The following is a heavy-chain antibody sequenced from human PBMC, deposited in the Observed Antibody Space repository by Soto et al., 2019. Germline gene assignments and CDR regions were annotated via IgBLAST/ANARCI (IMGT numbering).Heavy chain of an antibody. J-gene: IGHJ4*02. CDR1: GFAFSHNW. CDR2: ISSDGTTT. Sequence: GGSLRLSCVASGFAFSHNWMPWVRQAPGKGLEWVSRISSDGTTTTYADSLKGRFTISRDNAKNTLYLQMNSLRVDDTAVYYCARFGTYYDSSGFAYWGQGTLVTVSS. CDR3: ARFGTYYDSSGFAY. D-gene: IGHD3-22*01. V-gene: IGHV3-74*03.